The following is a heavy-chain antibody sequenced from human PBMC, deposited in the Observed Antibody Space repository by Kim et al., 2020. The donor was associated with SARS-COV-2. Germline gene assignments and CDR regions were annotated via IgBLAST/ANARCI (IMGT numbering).Heavy chain of an antibody. CDR1: GGSIGSYY. CDR2: ISYSGST. CDR3: ARVDYSTSWYWFDP. Sequence: SETLSLTCSVSGGSIGSYYWSWIRQPPGKGLEWIGHISYSGSTNYNPSLKSRVTISVDTSNNHFSLKLSSVSAANTAKYFCARVDYSTSWYWFDPCGQGT. V-gene: IGHV4-59*01. D-gene: IGHD2-2*01. J-gene: IGHJ5*02.